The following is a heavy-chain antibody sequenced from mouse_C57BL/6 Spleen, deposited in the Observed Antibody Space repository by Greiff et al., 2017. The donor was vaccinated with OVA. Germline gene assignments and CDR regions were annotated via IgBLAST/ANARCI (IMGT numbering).Heavy chain of an antibody. CDR1: GFTFSDYG. CDR3: AMGLTGTNYAMDY. Sequence: EVQVVESGGGLVKPGGSLKLSCAASGFTFSDYGMHWVRQAPEKGLEWVAYISSGSSTIYYADTVKGRFTLSRDNAKNTLCLQMTSLRSEDTAMYYGAMGLTGTNYAMDYWGQGTSVTVSS. CDR2: ISSGSSTI. J-gene: IGHJ4*01. V-gene: IGHV5-17*01. D-gene: IGHD4-1*01.